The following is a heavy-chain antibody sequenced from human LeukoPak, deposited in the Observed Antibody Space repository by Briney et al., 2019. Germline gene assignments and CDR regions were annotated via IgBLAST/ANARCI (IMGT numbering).Heavy chain of an antibody. Sequence: GGSLRLSCAAPGFTLGAFAMHWVRQAPGKGLEWVSLIDKDGRKTYYADSVKGRFTISRDNSKNSLYLQMTSLRIEDTALYYCATWAFYHSLDVWGQGATVTVSS. CDR2: IDKDGRKT. V-gene: IGHV3-43*02. CDR3: ATWAFYHSLDV. CDR1: GFTLGAFA. D-gene: IGHD1-26*01. J-gene: IGHJ6*02.